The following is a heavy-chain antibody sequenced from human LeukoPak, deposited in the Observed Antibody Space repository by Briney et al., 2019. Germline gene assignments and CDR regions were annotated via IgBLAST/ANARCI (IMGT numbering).Heavy chain of an antibody. D-gene: IGHD6-13*01. J-gene: IGHJ4*02. Sequence: GGSLRLSCAASGFTFSSYSMNWVRQAPGKGLEWGSYISSSSSTIYYADSVKGRFTISRDNAKNSLYLQMNSLRDEDTAVYYCARDRRAKDSSSWSYSWGQGTLVTVSS. V-gene: IGHV3-48*02. CDR3: ARDRRAKDSSSWSYS. CDR1: GFTFSSYS. CDR2: ISSSSSTI.